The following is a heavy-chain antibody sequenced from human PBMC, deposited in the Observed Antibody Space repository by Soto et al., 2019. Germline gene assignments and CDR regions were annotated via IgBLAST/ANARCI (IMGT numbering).Heavy chain of an antibody. D-gene: IGHD2-21*02. CDR2: IWYDGSNK. Sequence: QVQLVESGGGVVQPGRSLRLSCAASGFTFSSYGVHWVRQAPGKGLEWVAVIWYDGSNKYYADSVKGRFTISRDNSKNTLYLQMNSLRAEDTAVYYCARDRDLFPGRVFDYWGQGTLVTVSS. V-gene: IGHV3-33*01. CDR3: ARDRDLFPGRVFDY. CDR1: GFTFSSYG. J-gene: IGHJ4*02.